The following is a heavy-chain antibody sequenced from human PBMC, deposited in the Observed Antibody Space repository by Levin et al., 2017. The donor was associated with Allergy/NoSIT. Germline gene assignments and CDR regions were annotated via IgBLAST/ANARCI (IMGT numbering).Heavy chain of an antibody. CDR3: AREWSAFDM. V-gene: IGHV4-59*01. Sequence: GSLRLSCTGSGGSNSRYKWNWIRQPPGKGLEWIGYIYYSGTTNYNPSLKSRVTISVDTSKNQFSLKLSSVTAADTAVYYCAREWSAFDMWGQGTMVTVSS. J-gene: IGHJ3*02. D-gene: IGHD2-8*01. CDR2: IYYSGTT. CDR1: GGSNSRYK.